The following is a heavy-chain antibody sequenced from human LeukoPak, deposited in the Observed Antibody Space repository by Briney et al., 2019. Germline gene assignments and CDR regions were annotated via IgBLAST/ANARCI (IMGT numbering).Heavy chain of an antibody. Sequence: PSETLSLTCTVSGGSISSSSYYWGWIRQPPGKGLEWIGSIYYSGSTYYNPSLKCRVTISVDTSKNQFSLKLSSVTAADTAVYYCARRRSGPDYFDYWGQGSLVTVSS. V-gene: IGHV4-39*01. D-gene: IGHD2-15*01. CDR1: GGSISSSSYY. CDR2: IYYSGST. CDR3: ARRRSGPDYFDY. J-gene: IGHJ4*02.